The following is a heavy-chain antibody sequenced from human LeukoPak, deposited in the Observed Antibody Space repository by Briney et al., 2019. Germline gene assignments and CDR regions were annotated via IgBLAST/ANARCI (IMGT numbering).Heavy chain of an antibody. Sequence: GSLRLSRAASGFTFSSYSMNWVRQAPGKGLEWIGSIYHSGSTYYNPSLKSRVTISVDTSKNQFSLKLSSVTAADTAVYYCATLSLDSSGYHDYWGQGTLVTVSS. V-gene: IGHV4-38-2*01. CDR2: IYHSGST. J-gene: IGHJ4*02. CDR1: GFTFSSYS. D-gene: IGHD3-22*01. CDR3: ATLSLDSSGYHDY.